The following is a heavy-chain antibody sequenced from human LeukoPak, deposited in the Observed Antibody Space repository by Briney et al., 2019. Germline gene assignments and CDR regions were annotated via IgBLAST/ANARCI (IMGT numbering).Heavy chain of an antibody. V-gene: IGHV4-31*03. CDR1: GVSISSGGHY. J-gene: IGHJ4*02. Sequence: PSETLSLTCTVSGVSISSGGHYWSWIRQHPGKGLEWIGYIFYSGSTYYNPSLKSRVTISVDTSKNQFSLKLSSVTAEDTAVYYCARAGGVWLEFDYWGQGTLVTVSS. CDR2: IFYSGST. D-gene: IGHD2-8*02. CDR3: ARAGGVWLEFDY.